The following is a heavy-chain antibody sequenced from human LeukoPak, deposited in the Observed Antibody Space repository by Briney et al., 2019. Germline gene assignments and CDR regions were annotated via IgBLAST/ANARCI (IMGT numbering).Heavy chain of an antibody. CDR3: AREYCTGGVCFHYMDV. V-gene: IGHV1-18*01. J-gene: IGHJ6*03. Sequence: GASVKVSCKASGYTFTSYGISWVRQAPGQGPEWMGWISAYNGNTNYAQKLQGRVTMTTDTSTSTAYMELRSLRSDDTAVYYCAREYCTGGVCFHYMDVWGKGTTVTVSS. D-gene: IGHD2-8*02. CDR2: ISAYNGNT. CDR1: GYTFTSYG.